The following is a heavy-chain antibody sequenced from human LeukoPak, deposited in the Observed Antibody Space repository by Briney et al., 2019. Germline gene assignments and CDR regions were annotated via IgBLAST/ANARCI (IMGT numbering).Heavy chain of an antibody. Sequence: GGSLRLSCSASGFTFSSYGMHWVRQAPGKGLEWVAVISYDGSNKYCADFVKGRFTISRDNSKNTLYLQMNSLRAEDTAVYYCAKDGSSWSTPMDVWGQGTTVTVSS. J-gene: IGHJ6*02. CDR3: AKDGSSWSTPMDV. V-gene: IGHV3-30*18. CDR1: GFTFSSYG. D-gene: IGHD6-13*01. CDR2: ISYDGSNK.